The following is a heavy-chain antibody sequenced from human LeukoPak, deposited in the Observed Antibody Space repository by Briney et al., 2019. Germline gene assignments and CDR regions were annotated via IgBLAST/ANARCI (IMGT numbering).Heavy chain of an antibody. CDR3: ARGSEGSSLNWFDP. D-gene: IGHD6-6*01. CDR2: ISSRSTYI. CDR1: GFTVSSNY. V-gene: IGHV3-21*01. J-gene: IGHJ5*02. Sequence: PGGSLRLSCAASGFTVSSNYMSWVRQAPGKGLEWVSCISSRSTYIYYADSVKGRFTISRDNAKNSLYLQMNTLRADDTAVYYCARGSEGSSLNWFDPWGRGTLVTVSS.